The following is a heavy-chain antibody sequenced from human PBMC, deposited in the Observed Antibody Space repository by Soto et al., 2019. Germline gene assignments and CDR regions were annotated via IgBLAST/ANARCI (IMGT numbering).Heavy chain of an antibody. J-gene: IGHJ5*02. CDR3: ARGRLSTTLYAGFDP. CDR2: ISYHGRDE. Sequence: GGSLRLSCAASGFTFTSYAMHWVRQAPGKGLEWVAAISYHGRDEYYADSVKGRFSISRDNSKNTLNLQMNSLRAEDTAVYYCARGRLSTTLYAGFDPWGQGTLVTVSS. V-gene: IGHV3-30*04. CDR1: GFTFTSYA. D-gene: IGHD2-2*01.